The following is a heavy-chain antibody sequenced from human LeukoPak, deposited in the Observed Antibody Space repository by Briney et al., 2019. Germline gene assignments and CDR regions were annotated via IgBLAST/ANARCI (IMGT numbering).Heavy chain of an antibody. Sequence: GASVKVSCKASGYTFTSYGISWVRQAPGQGLEWMGWISAYNGNTNYAQKLQGRVTMTTDTSTSTAYMELRSLRSDDTAVYYCARWRGAHIVVVTGRAFDIWGQGTMVTVSS. D-gene: IGHD2-21*02. J-gene: IGHJ3*02. CDR3: ARWRGAHIVVVTGRAFDI. V-gene: IGHV1-18*01. CDR2: ISAYNGNT. CDR1: GYTFTSYG.